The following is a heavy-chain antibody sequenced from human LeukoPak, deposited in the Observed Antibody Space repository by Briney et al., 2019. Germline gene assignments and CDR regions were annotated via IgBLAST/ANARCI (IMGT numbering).Heavy chain of an antibody. D-gene: IGHD3-22*01. CDR3: AKETRVVITGIDY. V-gene: IGHV3-23*01. CDR2: IGGSGGST. J-gene: IGHJ4*02. CDR1: GFTLSSYS. Sequence: GGSLRLSCAASGFTLSSYSMSWVRQAPRKGRDWVSVIGGSGGSTYYAASVKGRFTISRDTSKNTLYLQMNSLRAEHTAVYYCAKETRVVITGIDYWGQAPLVTVSS.